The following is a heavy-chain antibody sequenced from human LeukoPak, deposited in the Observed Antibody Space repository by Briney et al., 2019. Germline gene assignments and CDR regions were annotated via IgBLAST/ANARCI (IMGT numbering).Heavy chain of an antibody. CDR2: FDPEDGET. CDR1: GYTLTELS. J-gene: IGHJ5*02. D-gene: IGHD1-26*01. Sequence: ASVKVSCKVSGYTLTELSMHWVRQAPGKGLEWMGGFDPEDGETIYAQKLQGRVTMTTDTSTSTAYMELRSLRSDDTAVYYCARTGGSYWSDWFDPWGQGTLVTVSS. V-gene: IGHV1-24*01. CDR3: ARTGGSYWSDWFDP.